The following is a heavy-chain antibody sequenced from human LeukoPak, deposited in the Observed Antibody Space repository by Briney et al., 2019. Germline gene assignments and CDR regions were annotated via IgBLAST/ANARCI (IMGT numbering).Heavy chain of an antibody. CDR2: IYTSGST. CDR3: AKATPHYDSSGYYSSDAFDI. V-gene: IGHV4-4*07. D-gene: IGHD3-22*01. CDR1: GGSISSYY. J-gene: IGHJ3*02. Sequence: SETLSLTCTVSGGSISSYYWSWIRQPAGKGLEWIGRIYTSGSTNYNPSLKSRVTMSVDTSKNQFSLKLSSVTAADTAVYYCAKATPHYDSSGYYSSDAFDIWGQGTMVTVSS.